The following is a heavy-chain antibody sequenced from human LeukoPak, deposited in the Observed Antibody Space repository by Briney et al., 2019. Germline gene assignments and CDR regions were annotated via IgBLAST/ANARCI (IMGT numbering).Heavy chain of an antibody. V-gene: IGHV4-59*01. D-gene: IGHD2-8*01. CDR2: LYYSGST. Sequence: SETLSLTCTVSGGSISSYYWSWIRQPPGKGLEWIGYLYYSGSTNYNPSLKSRVTISLDTSKNHFSLRLSSVTAADTAVYYCARVVSNGDRAAFDIWGQGTMVTVSS. CDR3: ARVVSNGDRAAFDI. J-gene: IGHJ3*02. CDR1: GGSISSYY.